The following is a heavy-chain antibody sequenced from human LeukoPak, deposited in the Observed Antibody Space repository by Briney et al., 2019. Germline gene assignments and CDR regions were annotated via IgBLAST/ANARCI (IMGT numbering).Heavy chain of an antibody. D-gene: IGHD4-17*01. CDR2: IYYSGST. Sequence: SQTLSLTCAVSGVSVSSGGYSWNWIRQPPGKGLEWIGYIYYSGSTNYNPSLKSRVTISVDTSKNQFSLKLSSVTAADTAVYYCARMGIVLDYGDSPSIDYWGQGTLVTVSS. V-gene: IGHV4-61*08. CDR1: GVSVSSGGYS. J-gene: IGHJ4*02. CDR3: ARMGIVLDYGDSPSIDY.